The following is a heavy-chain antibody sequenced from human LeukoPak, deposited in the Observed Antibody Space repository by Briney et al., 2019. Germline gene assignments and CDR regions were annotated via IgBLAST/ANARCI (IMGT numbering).Heavy chain of an antibody. D-gene: IGHD1-26*01. Sequence: PSETLSLTCTVSGGSISSGGYYWSWIRQPPGKGLEWIGYIYHSGSTYYNPSLKSRVTISVDRSKNQFSLKLSSVTAADTAVYYCARQAGSGIVGAIGAFDIWGQGTMVTVSS. CDR1: GGSISSGGYY. CDR3: ARQAGSGIVGAIGAFDI. J-gene: IGHJ3*02. V-gene: IGHV4-30-2*01. CDR2: IYHSGST.